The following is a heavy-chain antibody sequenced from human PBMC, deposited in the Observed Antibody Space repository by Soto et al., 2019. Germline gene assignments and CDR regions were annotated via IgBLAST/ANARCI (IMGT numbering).Heavy chain of an antibody. CDR2: IYWDDDK. V-gene: IGHV2-5*02. CDR1: GFSLSTYHMG. J-gene: IGHJ4*02. D-gene: IGHD4-17*01. CDR3: AHAGDYDLLTFDH. Sequence: QITLKESGPTLVRPAQTLTLTCAFSGFSLSTYHMGVAWIRQPPGKALEWLALIYWDDDKRYSPSLKDRLAISKDTSSHQVVLTITNIDPGDSATYFCAHAGDYDLLTFDHWGPGTLVTVSS.